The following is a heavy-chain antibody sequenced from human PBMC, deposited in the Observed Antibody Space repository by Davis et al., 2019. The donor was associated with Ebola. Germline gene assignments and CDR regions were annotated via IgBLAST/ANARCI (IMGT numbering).Heavy chain of an antibody. CDR2: IYYSGST. Sequence: PSETLSLTCTVSGTSISGYYWSWIRQPPGKGLEWIGYIYYSGSTNYNPSLKSRVTISIDTSNNQFSLRLTSVTAADTAVYYCASVDYADHEFDNWGQGTLVTVSS. V-gene: IGHV4-59*01. CDR3: ASVDYADHEFDN. D-gene: IGHD4/OR15-4a*01. J-gene: IGHJ4*02. CDR1: GTSISGYY.